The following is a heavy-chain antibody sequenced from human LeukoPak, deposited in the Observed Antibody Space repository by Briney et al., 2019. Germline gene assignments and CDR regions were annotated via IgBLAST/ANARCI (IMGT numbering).Heavy chain of an antibody. CDR2: FSGTDGGT. CDR1: GFTFSSYW. J-gene: IGHJ4*02. Sequence: GGCLRLSCAASGFTFSSYWMHWVRQAPGKGLVWVSSFSGTDGGTYYADSVKGRFTISRDNSKNTLYLQMNSLRAEDTAVYYCAKDRRYDSSWYGAGDYWGQGTLVTVSS. CDR3: AKDRRYDSSWYGAGDY. V-gene: IGHV3-23*01. D-gene: IGHD6-13*01.